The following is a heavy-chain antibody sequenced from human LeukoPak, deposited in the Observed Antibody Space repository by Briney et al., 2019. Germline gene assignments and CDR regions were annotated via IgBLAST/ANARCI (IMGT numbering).Heavy chain of an antibody. CDR1: GGSFSGYY. V-gene: IGHV4-34*01. D-gene: IGHD1-26*01. CDR3: ATPYSGGYHGLDI. CDR2: IYYSGST. Sequence: SETLSLTCAVYGGSFSGYYWSWLRQPPGKGLEWIGSIYYSGSTYYNPSLKSRVTIAVDTSKTQFSLKLNALTAADTAVYYCATPYSGGYHGLDIWGQGTMVTVSS. J-gene: IGHJ3*02.